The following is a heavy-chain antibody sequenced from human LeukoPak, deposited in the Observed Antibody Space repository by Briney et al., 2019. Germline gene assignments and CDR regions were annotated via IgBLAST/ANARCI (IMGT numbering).Heavy chain of an antibody. CDR3: ARDDSSGWSEYFQH. V-gene: IGHV4-59*01. CDR2: IYYSGST. J-gene: IGHJ1*01. CDR1: GGSISNYY. Sequence: SETLSLTCTVSGGSISNYYWSWIRQPPGKGLEWIGYIYYSGSTNYNPSLKSRVTISVDTSKNQFSLKLSSVTAADTAVYYCARDDSSGWSEYFQHWGQGTLVTVSS. D-gene: IGHD6-19*01.